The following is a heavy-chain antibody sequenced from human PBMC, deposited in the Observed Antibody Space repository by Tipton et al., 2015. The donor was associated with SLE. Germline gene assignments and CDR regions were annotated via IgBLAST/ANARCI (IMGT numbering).Heavy chain of an antibody. CDR2: IDDSGTT. CDR3: ARDRLGGPSDY. Sequence: TLSLTCTVSGAFSGYFWSWVQQPPGKGLEWIGYIDDSGTTNFNPFLKSRVIMSEDTSKNQFSLRLSSVTAADTAVYYCARDRLGGPSDYWGQGSLVTVSS. V-gene: IGHV4-59*01. D-gene: IGHD1-26*01. J-gene: IGHJ4*02. CDR1: GAFSGYF.